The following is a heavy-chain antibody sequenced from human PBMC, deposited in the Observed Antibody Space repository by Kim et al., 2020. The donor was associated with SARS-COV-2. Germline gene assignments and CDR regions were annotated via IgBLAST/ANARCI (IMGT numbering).Heavy chain of an antibody. CDR3: TRSVGASSTDY. CDR2: T. D-gene: IGHD1-26*01. V-gene: IGHV3-73*01. J-gene: IGHJ4*02. Sequence: TAYAASVKGRFTISRDDSKNTAYLQMNSLKTEDTAVYYCTRSVGASSTDYWGQGTLVTVSS.